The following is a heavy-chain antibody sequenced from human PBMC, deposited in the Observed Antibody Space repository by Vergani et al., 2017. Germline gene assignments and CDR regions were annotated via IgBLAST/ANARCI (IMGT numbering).Heavy chain of an antibody. CDR3: ARHTTYTDS. V-gene: IGHV5-51*01. D-gene: IGHD1-1*01. CDR2: IYPADSDT. J-gene: IGHJ4*02. CDR1: EYSFGNYW. Sequence: EVELVQSGPEMRKPGESLKISCKGSEYSFGNYWIGWVRQMPGKGLEWMGIIYPADSDTRYSPSFPGQVIISADKSISTAFLQWDSLKASDTALYYCARHTTYTDSWGQGTLVTVSS.